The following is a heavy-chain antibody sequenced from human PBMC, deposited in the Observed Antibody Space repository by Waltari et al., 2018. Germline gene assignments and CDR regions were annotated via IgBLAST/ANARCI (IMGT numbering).Heavy chain of an antibody. CDR2: FDYSVST. V-gene: IGHV4-39*01. Sequence: QLQLQELGPGLVNPSETLLLTCTVSGGSISTKPYYWGWIRLPPGKGPEWIGSFDYSVSTYYHPSRKRRVHISVDSSKNRFSLRLNSVTAADTALYYCARHQVYCGDDRCYPPFDHWGQGTLVNVSS. CDR3: ARHQVYCGDDRCYPPFDH. J-gene: IGHJ4*02. D-gene: IGHD2-21*01. CDR1: GGSISTKPYY.